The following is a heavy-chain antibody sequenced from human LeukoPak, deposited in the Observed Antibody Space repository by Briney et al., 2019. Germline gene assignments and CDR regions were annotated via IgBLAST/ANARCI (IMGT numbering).Heavy chain of an antibody. V-gene: IGHV4-4*07. J-gene: IGHJ4*02. CDR3: ARVRGEAAAGTFDY. D-gene: IGHD6-13*01. Sequence: SETPSLTCTVSGGSISSYYWSWIRQPAGKGLEWIGRIYTSGSTNYNPSLKSRVTISVDRSKNQFSLKLSSVTAADTAVYYCARVRGEAAAGTFDYWGQGTLVTVSS. CDR2: IYTSGST. CDR1: GGSISSYY.